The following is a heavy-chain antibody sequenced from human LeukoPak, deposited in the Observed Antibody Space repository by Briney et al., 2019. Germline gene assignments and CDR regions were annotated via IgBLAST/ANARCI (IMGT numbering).Heavy chain of an antibody. J-gene: IGHJ4*02. D-gene: IGHD6-13*01. V-gene: IGHV4-34*01. Sequence: SETLSLTCAVYGGSFSGYYWSWIRQPPGKGLERIGEINHSGSTNYNPSLKSRVTISVDTSKNQFSLKLSSVTAADTAVYYCARGQGIAAAGCLDYWGQGTLVTVSS. CDR2: INHSGST. CDR1: GGSFSGYY. CDR3: ARGQGIAAAGCLDY.